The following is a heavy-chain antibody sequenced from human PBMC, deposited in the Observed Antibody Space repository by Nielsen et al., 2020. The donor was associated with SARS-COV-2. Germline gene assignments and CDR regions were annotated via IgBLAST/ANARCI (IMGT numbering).Heavy chain of an antibody. J-gene: IGHJ3*02. CDR2: INAGNGNT. V-gene: IGHV1-3*01. Sequence: VSVKVSCKASGYTFTSYAMHWVRQAPGQRLEWMGWINAGNGNTKYSQKFQGRVTITRDTSASTAYMELSSLRSEDTAVYYCARIFPYYYDSSGHGAFDIWGQGTMVTVSS. CDR1: GYTFTSYA. D-gene: IGHD3-22*01. CDR3: ARIFPYYYDSSGHGAFDI.